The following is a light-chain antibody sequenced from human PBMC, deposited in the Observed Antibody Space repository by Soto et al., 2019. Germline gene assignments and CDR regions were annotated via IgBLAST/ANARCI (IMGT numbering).Light chain of an antibody. CDR2: DVS. V-gene: IGLV2-11*01. CDR3: CSYAGSYTYV. Sequence: QSALTQPRSVSGSPGQSVTISCTGTSSDVGAYNFVSWYQQHPGKAPKLMIYDVSKRPSGVPDRFPGSKSGNTASLTISGLQAEDEADYYCCSYAGSYTYVFGTGTKLTVL. CDR1: SSDVGAYNF. J-gene: IGLJ1*01.